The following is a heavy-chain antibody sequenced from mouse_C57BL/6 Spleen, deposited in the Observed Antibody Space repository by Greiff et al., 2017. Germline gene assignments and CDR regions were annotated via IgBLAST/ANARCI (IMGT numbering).Heavy chain of an antibody. CDR3: ARKGYYYGSSPYAMDY. J-gene: IGHJ4*01. CDR1: GFSLTSYG. CDR2: IWSGGST. D-gene: IGHD1-1*01. Sequence: VQLQQSGPGLVQPSQSLSITCTVSGFSLTSYGVHWVRQSPGKGLEWLGVIWSGGSTDYNAAFISRLSISKDNSKSQVFFKMNSLQADDTAIYYCARKGYYYGSSPYAMDYWGQGTSVTVSS. V-gene: IGHV2-2*01.